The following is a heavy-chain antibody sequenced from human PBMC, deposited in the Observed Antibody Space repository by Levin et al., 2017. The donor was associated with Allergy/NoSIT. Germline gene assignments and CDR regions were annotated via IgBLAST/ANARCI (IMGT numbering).Heavy chain of an antibody. CDR2: IHSSGST. CDR1: DDSVSNYY. Sequence: SQTLSLTCTVSDDSVSNYYWSWIRQPPGKGLEWIGYIHSSGSTNYNPSLKSRVTISLDTSKKQFSLKLSSVTAADTAVYYCARGSGWLPDSWGQGTLVTVSS. J-gene: IGHJ5*01. V-gene: IGHV4-59*02. CDR3: ARGSGWLPDS. D-gene: IGHD3-22*01.